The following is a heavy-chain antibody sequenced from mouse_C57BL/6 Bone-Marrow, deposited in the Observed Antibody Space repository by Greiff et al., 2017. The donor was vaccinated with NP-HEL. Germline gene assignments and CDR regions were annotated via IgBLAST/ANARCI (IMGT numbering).Heavy chain of an antibody. Sequence: QVQLKQPGAELVKPGASVKLSCKASGYTFTSYWMHWVKQRPGRGLEWIGRIDPNSGGTKYNEKFKSKATLTVDKPSSTAYMQLSSLTSEDSAVYYCARSRSRNWDGIAYWGQGTLVTVSA. D-gene: IGHD4-1*02. CDR3: ARSRSRNWDGIAY. J-gene: IGHJ3*01. V-gene: IGHV1-72*01. CDR1: GYTFTSYW. CDR2: IDPNSGGT.